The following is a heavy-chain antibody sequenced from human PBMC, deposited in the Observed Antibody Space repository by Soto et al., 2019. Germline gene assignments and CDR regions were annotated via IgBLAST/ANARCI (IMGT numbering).Heavy chain of an antibody. CDR1: GYIFVNYG. V-gene: IGHV1-18*01. CDR3: AMVDNYVTPTPQHV. Sequence: QVQLVQSGDEVRKPGSSVKVSCKASGYIFVNYGIAWVRQAPGQGLEWMGWISPYSGNTHYASKVQGRLTMTTDTTSSAADMDIESPTSDDTAVYYCAMVDNYVTPTPQHVCGHEGTVTISS. D-gene: IGHD3-16*01. J-gene: IGHJ6*02. CDR2: ISPYSGNT.